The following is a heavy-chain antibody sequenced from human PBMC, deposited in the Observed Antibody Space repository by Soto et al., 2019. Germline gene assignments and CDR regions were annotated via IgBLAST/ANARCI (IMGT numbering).Heavy chain of an antibody. V-gene: IGHV6-1*01. CDR3: ARAPDDYIWGSYRYRGFDY. D-gene: IGHD3-16*02. Sequence: KQSQTLSLTCAISGDSVSSNSAAWNWIRQSPSRGLEWLGRTYYRSKWYNDYAVSVKSRITINPDTSKNQFSLQLNSVTPEDTAVYYCARAPDDYIWGSYRYRGFDYWGQGTLVTVSS. CDR2: TYYRSKWYN. CDR1: GDSVSSNSAA. J-gene: IGHJ4*02.